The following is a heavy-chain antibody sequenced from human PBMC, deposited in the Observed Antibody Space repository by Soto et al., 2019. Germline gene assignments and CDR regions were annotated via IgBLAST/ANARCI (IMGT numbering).Heavy chain of an antibody. D-gene: IGHD3-9*01. V-gene: IGHV4-59*01. CDR3: ARGPDYDILTGYYNWFDP. CDR2: IYYSGST. J-gene: IGHJ5*02. CDR1: GGSISRCC. Sequence: PSETLSLTWTGSGGSISRCCGIVCRQPPEKELKWIGYIYYSGSTNYNPSLKSRVTISVDTSKIQFSLKLSSVTAADTVLYYFARGPDYDILTGYYNWFDPWGQGTRVTVS.